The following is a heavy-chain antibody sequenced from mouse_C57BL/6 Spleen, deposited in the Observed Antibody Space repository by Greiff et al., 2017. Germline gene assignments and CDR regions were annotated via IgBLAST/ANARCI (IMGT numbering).Heavy chain of an antibody. V-gene: IGHV1-82*01. J-gene: IGHJ2*01. Sequence: QVQLKQSGPELVKPGASVKISCKASGYAFSSSWMNWVKQRPGKGLEWIGRIYPGDGDTNYNGKFKGKATLTADKSSSTAYMQLSSLTSEDSAVXSCARDSNYGYCDYRGEGTTLTVSS. CDR2: IYPGDGDT. CDR1: GYAFSSSW. CDR3: ARDSNYGYCDY. D-gene: IGHD2-5*01.